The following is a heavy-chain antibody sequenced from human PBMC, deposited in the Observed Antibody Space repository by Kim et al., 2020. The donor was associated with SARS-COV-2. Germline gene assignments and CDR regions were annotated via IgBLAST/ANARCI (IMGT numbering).Heavy chain of an antibody. CDR3: ARGANSDY. CDR2: KRCTT. D-gene: IGHD2-15*01. Sequence: KRCTTDYAASVKGRFIITRDDSKNSWSLEMNSLKTEDTAVYYCARGANSDYWGQGTLVTVSS. J-gene: IGHJ4*02. V-gene: IGHV3-72*01.